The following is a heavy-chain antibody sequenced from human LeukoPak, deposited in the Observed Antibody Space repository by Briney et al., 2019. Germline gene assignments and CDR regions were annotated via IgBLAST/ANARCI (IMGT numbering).Heavy chain of an antibody. CDR2: ISSNGGST. D-gene: IGHD3-10*01. Sequence: GGSLRLSCSASGFTFSRYAMHWVRQAPGKGLEYVTAISSNGGSTYYADSVKGRFTISRDNSRNTLHLQMSSLRVEDTAVYYCVKDPSSGSYFDYWGQGTLVTVSS. CDR1: GFTFSRYA. V-gene: IGHV3-64D*06. J-gene: IGHJ4*02. CDR3: VKDPSSGSYFDY.